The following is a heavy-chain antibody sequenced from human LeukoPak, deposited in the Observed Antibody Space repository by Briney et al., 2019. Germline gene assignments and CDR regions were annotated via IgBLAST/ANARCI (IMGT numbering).Heavy chain of an antibody. CDR2: ISHDVKTT. J-gene: IGHJ4*02. CDR1: GFTFSNYG. V-gene: IGHV3-30*18. Sequence: PGGSLRLSCAASGFTFSNYGMNWVRQAPGKGLEWVAVISHDVKTTYYADSAKGRFTISRDNSRNTVFLQMNRLRPEDTAVYYCVKEAYYGWGGSPTFYFDYWGQGTRVTVSS. D-gene: IGHD3-10*01. CDR3: VKEAYYGWGGSPTFYFDY.